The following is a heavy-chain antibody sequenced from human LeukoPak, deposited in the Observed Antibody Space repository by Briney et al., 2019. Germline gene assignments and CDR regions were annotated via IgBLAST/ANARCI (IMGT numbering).Heavy chain of an antibody. V-gene: IGHV4-34*01. D-gene: IGHD3-9*01. Sequence: SETLSLTCAVYGGSFSGYYWSWIRQPPGKGLEWIGEINHSGSTNYNPSLKSRVTISVDTSKNQFSLKLSSVTAADTAVYYCARGGLRYFDWLFAPRFDYWGQGTLVTVSS. CDR1: GGSFSGYY. CDR3: ARGGLRYFDWLFAPRFDY. CDR2: INHSGST. J-gene: IGHJ4*02.